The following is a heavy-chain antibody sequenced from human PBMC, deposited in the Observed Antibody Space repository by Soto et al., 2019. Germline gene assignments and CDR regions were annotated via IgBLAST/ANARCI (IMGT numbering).Heavy chain of an antibody. CDR3: AHRRYTGYDLGAFDY. J-gene: IGHJ4*02. CDR1: GFSLSTSGVG. D-gene: IGHD5-12*01. Sequence: QITLKESGPTLVKSTQTLTLTCTFSGFSLSTSGVGVGWIRQPPGKALEWLALIYWDDDKRYSPSLKSRLTITKDTSKNQVVLTMTNMDPVDTATYYCAHRRYTGYDLGAFDYWGQGTPVTVSS. V-gene: IGHV2-5*02. CDR2: IYWDDDK.